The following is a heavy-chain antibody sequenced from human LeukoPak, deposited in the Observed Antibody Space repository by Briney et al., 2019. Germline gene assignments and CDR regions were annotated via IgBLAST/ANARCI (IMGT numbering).Heavy chain of an antibody. V-gene: IGHV3-74*01. CDR2: IISDETTT. D-gene: IGHD3-10*01. J-gene: IGHJ3*02. CDR3: ATGLKTAFEI. Sequence: GGSLRLSCAASGFTFSSYWMHWVRQAPGKGLVWVSRIISDETTTIYADSVRGRFTISRDNARNTLFLQMNSLRDEDTAVYYCATGLKTAFEIWGQGAVVTVPS. CDR1: GFTFSSYW.